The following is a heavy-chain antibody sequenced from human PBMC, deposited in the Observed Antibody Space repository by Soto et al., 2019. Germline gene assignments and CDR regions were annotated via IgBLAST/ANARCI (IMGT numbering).Heavy chain of an antibody. D-gene: IGHD5-12*01. CDR3: AKGPRAGYNYYFDS. CDR2: IIWDGGAT. CDR1: GFPFDDYA. J-gene: IGHJ4*02. Sequence: GGSLRLSCAASGFPFDDYAMHWLRQAPGKGLEWVSLIIWDGGATDYADSVKGRFTISRDNSKKSLYLQMNSLRAEDTALYYCAKGPRAGYNYYFDSWGQGTLVTVSS. V-gene: IGHV3-43D*04.